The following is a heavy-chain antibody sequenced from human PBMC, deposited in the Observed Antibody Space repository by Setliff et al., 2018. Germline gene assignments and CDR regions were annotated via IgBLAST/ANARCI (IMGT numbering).Heavy chain of an antibody. D-gene: IGHD3-22*01. CDR3: ARGDYYDSSGYFTDAFDI. Sequence: GGSLRLSCAASGFTFSNYWMSWVRQAPGKGLGWVANIKQDGSEKYYVDSVKGRFTISRDNAKNSLSLQMNSLRAEDTAVYYCARGDYYDSSGYFTDAFDIWGQGTMVTVSS. CDR2: IKQDGSEK. J-gene: IGHJ3*02. V-gene: IGHV3-7*01. CDR1: GFTFSNYW.